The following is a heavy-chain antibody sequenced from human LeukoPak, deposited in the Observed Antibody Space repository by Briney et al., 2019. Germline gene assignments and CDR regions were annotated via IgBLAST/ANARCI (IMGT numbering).Heavy chain of an antibody. V-gene: IGHV3-30*02. J-gene: IGHJ4*02. CDR2: IRYDGSNK. CDR1: GFTFSSYG. Sequence: PRGSMRLSCAASGFTFSSYGMHWVRQAPGKGLEWVAFIRYDGSNKYYADSVKGRFTISRDNSKNTLYLQMNSLRPEDTAVYYCAKEGTASKPSDLDYWGQGTLVTVSS. D-gene: IGHD1/OR15-1a*01. CDR3: AKEGTASKPSDLDY.